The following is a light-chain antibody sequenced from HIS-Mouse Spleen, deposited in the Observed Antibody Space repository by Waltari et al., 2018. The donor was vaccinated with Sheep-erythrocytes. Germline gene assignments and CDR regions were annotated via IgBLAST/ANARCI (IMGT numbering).Light chain of an antibody. J-gene: IGLJ1*01. V-gene: IGLV2-11*01. CDR3: CSYAGSYNHV. CDR2: DVS. CDR1: SSDVGGYNY. Sequence: QSALTQPRSVSGSPGQSVTISCTGTSSDVGGYNYVSWYQQHPGKAPKLMIYDVSKRPSVVPERFSGSKSGNTASLTISGLQAEDEADYYCCSYAGSYNHVFATGTKVTVL.